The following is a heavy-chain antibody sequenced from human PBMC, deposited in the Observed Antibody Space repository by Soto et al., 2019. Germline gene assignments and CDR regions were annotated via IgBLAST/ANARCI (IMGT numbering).Heavy chain of an antibody. Sequence: SVKVSCKASGGTFSSYAISWVRQAPGQGLEWMGGIIPILGSANYARKFQDRVTITADESTSTTYMELSSLRSEDAAVYYCASRERVDAFDIWGQGTMVTVSS. D-gene: IGHD1-26*01. CDR2: IIPILGSA. J-gene: IGHJ3*02. CDR3: ASRERVDAFDI. CDR1: GGTFSSYA. V-gene: IGHV1-69*13.